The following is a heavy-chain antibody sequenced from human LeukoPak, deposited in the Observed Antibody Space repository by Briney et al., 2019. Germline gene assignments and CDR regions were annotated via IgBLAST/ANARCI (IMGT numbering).Heavy chain of an antibody. D-gene: IGHD3-22*01. Sequence: PSETLSLTCTVSGGSISTSNYYWGWIRQPPGKGLEWIGNIFYSGSTYYSPSLRSRVTISLDTSRNQFSLKLNSVTAADTAVYYCARTYDSSGYFRNWGQGTLVTVSS. CDR2: IFYSGST. CDR1: GGSISTSNYY. J-gene: IGHJ4*02. V-gene: IGHV4-39*07. CDR3: ARTYDSSGYFRN.